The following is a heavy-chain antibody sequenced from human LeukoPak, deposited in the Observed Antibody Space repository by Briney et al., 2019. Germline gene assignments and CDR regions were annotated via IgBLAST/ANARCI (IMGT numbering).Heavy chain of an antibody. D-gene: IGHD3-10*01. V-gene: IGHV4-34*01. J-gene: IGHJ5*02. CDR2: INHSGST. CDR3: ARGYYYGSGSYSWFDP. CDR1: GGSFSGYY. Sequence: PSETLSLTCAVYGGSFSGYYWRWIRQPPGKGLEWIGEINHSGSTNYNPSLKSRVTISVDTSKNQFSLKLSSVTAADTAVYYCARGYYYGSGSYSWFDPWGQGTLVTVSS.